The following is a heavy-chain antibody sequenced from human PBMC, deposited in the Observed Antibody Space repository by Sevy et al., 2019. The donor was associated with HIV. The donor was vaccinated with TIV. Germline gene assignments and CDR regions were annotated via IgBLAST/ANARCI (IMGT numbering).Heavy chain of an antibody. Sequence: ASVKVSCKASGYTFTGYYMHWVRQAPGQGLEWMGWINPNSGGTNYAQKFQGRVTMTRDTSISTAYMELSRLRSDDTAVYYCARVAYQYCSGGSCYSGYWFDPWGQGTLVTVSS. V-gene: IGHV1-2*02. J-gene: IGHJ5*02. CDR2: INPNSGGT. CDR1: GYTFTGYY. D-gene: IGHD2-15*01. CDR3: ARVAYQYCSGGSCYSGYWFDP.